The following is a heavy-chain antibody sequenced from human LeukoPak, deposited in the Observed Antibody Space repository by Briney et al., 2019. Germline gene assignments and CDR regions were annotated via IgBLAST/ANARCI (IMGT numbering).Heavy chain of an antibody. Sequence: PGGSLRLSCAASGFTFSSYGMHWVRQAPGKGLEWVAFIRYDGSNKYYADPVKGRFTISRDNSKNTLYLQMNSLRAEDTAVYYCAKVPYKAAGTNSSRDYWGQGTLVTVSS. CDR3: AKVPYKAAGTNSSRDY. CDR2: IRYDGSNK. J-gene: IGHJ4*02. V-gene: IGHV3-30*02. D-gene: IGHD6-13*01. CDR1: GFTFSSYG.